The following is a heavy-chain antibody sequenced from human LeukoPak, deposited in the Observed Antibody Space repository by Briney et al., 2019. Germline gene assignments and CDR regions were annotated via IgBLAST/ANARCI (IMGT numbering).Heavy chain of an antibody. CDR2: IHYSGST. V-gene: IGHV4-39*01. Sequence: SETLSLTCTVSGGSISSSTYYWGWIRQPPGKGLEWIGTIHYSGSTYYNPSLKSRVTISVDTSKNQFSLKLSSVTAADTAVYYCARRSYYYDSSGYRERGPFDYWGQGTLVTVSS. D-gene: IGHD3-22*01. CDR1: GGSISSSTYY. J-gene: IGHJ4*02. CDR3: ARRSYYYDSSGYRERGPFDY.